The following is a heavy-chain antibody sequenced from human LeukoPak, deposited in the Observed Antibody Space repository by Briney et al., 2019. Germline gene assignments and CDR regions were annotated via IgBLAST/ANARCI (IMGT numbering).Heavy chain of an antibody. D-gene: IGHD3-3*01. V-gene: IGHV4-61*01. CDR3: ARDVGYDFWSGPYGMDV. J-gene: IGHJ6*02. CDR1: GGSISSSSYY. Sequence: SETLSLTCTVSGGSISSSSYYWSWIRQPPGKGLEWIGYIYYSGSTNYNPSLKSRVTISVHTSKNQFSLKLSSVTAADTAVYYCARDVGYDFWSGPYGMDVWGQGTTVTVSS. CDR2: IYYSGST.